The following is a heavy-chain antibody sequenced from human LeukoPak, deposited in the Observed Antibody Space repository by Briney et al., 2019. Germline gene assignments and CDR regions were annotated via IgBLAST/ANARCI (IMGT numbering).Heavy chain of an antibody. Sequence: GGSLRLSCVASAFTFSDSPMHWVRQAPGKGLEWIGRVRTAAKTYETDYGVAYVGRFNIYRDDSNNTAYLQMNNLKVEDTAIYYCARVHPSAYTYYDAFDIWAQGTVVTVS. CDR2: VRTAAKTYET. CDR1: AFTFSDSP. D-gene: IGHD3-16*01. V-gene: IGHV3-73*01. J-gene: IGHJ3*02. CDR3: ARVHPSAYTYYDAFDI.